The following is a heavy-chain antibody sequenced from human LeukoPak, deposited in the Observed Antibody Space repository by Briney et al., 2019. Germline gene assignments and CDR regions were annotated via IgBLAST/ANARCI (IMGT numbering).Heavy chain of an antibody. CDR1: GFMFSNYV. CDR2: VSASGFTT. V-gene: IGHV3-23*01. CDR3: AKGGRGTYYADS. D-gene: IGHD3-16*01. Sequence: GGSLRLSCAAAGFMFSNYVMYWVRQAPGKGLEWVSVVSASGFTTDYADSVKGRFTISRDNSKNTLYLQMNSLGAEDTAVYYCAKGGRGTYYADSWGQGTLVTVSS. J-gene: IGHJ4*02.